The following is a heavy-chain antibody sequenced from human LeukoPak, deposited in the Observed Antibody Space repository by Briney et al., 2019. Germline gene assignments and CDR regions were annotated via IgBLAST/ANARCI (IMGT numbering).Heavy chain of an antibody. Sequence: GRSLRLSCAASGFTFSSYAMHWVRQAPGKGLEWVAVISYDGSNKYYADSVKGRFTIPRDNSKNTLYLQMNSLRAEDTAVYYCARSKGLRWPIDYWGQGTLVTVSS. CDR3: ARSKGLRWPIDY. J-gene: IGHJ4*02. CDR1: GFTFSSYA. D-gene: IGHD4-23*01. CDR2: ISYDGSNK. V-gene: IGHV3-30*01.